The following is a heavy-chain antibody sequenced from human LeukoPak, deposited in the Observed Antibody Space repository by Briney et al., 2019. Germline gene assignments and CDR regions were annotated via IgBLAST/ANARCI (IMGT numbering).Heavy chain of an antibody. Sequence: ASVKVSCKASGYTFTSYDINWVRQATGQGLEWMGWMNPNSGNTGYAQKFQGRVTMARNTSISTAYMELSSLRSETTAVYYCERGVLGGGFSWFDPWGQGTLVTVSS. CDR3: ERGVLGGGFSWFDP. CDR1: GYTFTSYD. CDR2: MNPNSGNT. J-gene: IGHJ5*02. V-gene: IGHV1-8*01. D-gene: IGHD3-16*01.